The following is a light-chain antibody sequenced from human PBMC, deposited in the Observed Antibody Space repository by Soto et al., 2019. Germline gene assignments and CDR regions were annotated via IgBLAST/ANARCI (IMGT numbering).Light chain of an antibody. CDR3: QQFKSGTWT. Sequence: DVQMTQSPSTLSASLGDRVTITCRASQSISSWLAWYQQKPGKAPKLLLYDVSSLESGVPSRFSGSGSATEFILTINGLQPDDFATYFCQQFKSGTWTFGQGTRLEI. CDR2: DVS. V-gene: IGKV1-5*01. CDR1: QSISSW. J-gene: IGKJ5*01.